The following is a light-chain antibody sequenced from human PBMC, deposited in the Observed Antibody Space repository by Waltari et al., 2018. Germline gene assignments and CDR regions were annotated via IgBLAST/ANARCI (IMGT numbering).Light chain of an antibody. CDR2: GKE. J-gene: IGLJ3*02. Sequence: SSELTQGPAVSVALGQTVKITCQGDSLRTSYASWYQLKPGQAPVLVLFGKEKRPSGIPDRFSGYSSGTTSSLTITGGQAEDEADYYCHSRNGRNNEVVFGGGTKLTVL. CDR3: HSRNGRNNEVV. V-gene: IGLV3-19*01. CDR1: SLRTSY.